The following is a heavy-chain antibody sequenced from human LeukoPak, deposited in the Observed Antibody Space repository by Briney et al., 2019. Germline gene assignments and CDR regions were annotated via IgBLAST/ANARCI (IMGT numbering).Heavy chain of an antibody. CDR1: GLTFSIHW. J-gene: IGHJ4*02. D-gene: IGHD2-2*01. CDR3: ATRYCSSTNCYAFDS. Sequence: GGSLRLSCAASGLTFSIHWMNWVRQAPGKGLEWVSSISSSSSHIFYADSLKGRFTISRDNAKNSLYLQMNSLRAEDTAVYYCATRYCSSTNCYAFDSWGQGALVTVSS. CDR2: ISSSSSHI. V-gene: IGHV3-21*01.